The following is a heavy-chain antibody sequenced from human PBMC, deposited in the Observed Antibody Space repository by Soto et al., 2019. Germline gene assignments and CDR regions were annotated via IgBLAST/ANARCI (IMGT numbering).Heavy chain of an antibody. D-gene: IGHD5-18*01. CDR1: GGSISSGDYY. J-gene: IGHJ5*02. Sequence: QVQLQESGPGLVKPSQTLSLTCTVSGGSISSGDYYWSWIRQPPGKGLEWIGYIYYSGRTYYNPSLRSRVTISVDTSKNQFSLKLSSVTAADTAVYYCAREARGYSYGPMVGYNWFDPWGQGTLVTVSS. CDR3: AREARGYSYGPMVGYNWFDP. V-gene: IGHV4-30-4*01. CDR2: IYYSGRT.